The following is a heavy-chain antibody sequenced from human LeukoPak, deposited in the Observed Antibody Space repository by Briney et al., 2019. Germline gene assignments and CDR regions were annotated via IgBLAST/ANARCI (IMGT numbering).Heavy chain of an antibody. Sequence: SETLSLTCTVSGGSISSDIYSWGWIRQPPGKGLEWIGEINHSGSTNYNPSLKSRVTISVDTSKNQFSLKLSSVTAADTAVYYCARGLYDYVWGSYRYTPIDYWGQGTLVTVSS. J-gene: IGHJ4*02. CDR3: ARGLYDYVWGSYRYTPIDY. D-gene: IGHD3-16*02. CDR2: INHSGST. V-gene: IGHV4-39*07. CDR1: GGSISSDIYS.